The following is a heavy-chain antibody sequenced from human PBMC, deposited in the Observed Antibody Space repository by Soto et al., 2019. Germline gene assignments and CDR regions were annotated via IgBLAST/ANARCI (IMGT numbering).Heavy chain of an antibody. CDR2: IYWDDDK. J-gene: IGHJ4*02. D-gene: IGHD2-15*01. Sequence: SGPTLVNPTQTLTLTCTFSGFSLSTSGVGVGWIRQPPGKALECLALIYWDDDKRYSPSLKSRLSVTKDTSKNQVVLTMTNMDPVDTGTYYCAHRLCDSSCYWDVGCFDDWGQGTLVTVSS. V-gene: IGHV2-5*02. CDR1: GFSLSTSGVG. CDR3: AHRLCDSSCYWDVGCFDD.